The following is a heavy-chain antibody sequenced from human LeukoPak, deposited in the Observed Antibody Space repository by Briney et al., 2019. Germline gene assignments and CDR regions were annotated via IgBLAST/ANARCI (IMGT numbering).Heavy chain of an antibody. CDR2: LYSGGST. V-gene: IGHV3-53*01. J-gene: IGHJ4*02. CDR3: ARGSCGVSSCREGDY. Sequence: PGGSLRLSCAASGFTVNSNYMSWVRQAPGKGLEWVPVLYSGGSTYYADSVKGRFTISRDDSKNTLYLQMNSLRAEDTAVYYCARGSCGVSSCREGDYWGQGTLVTVSS. CDR1: GFTVNSNY. D-gene: IGHD2-15*01.